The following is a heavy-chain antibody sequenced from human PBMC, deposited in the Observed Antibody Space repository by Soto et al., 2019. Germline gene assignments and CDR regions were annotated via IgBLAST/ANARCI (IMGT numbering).Heavy chain of an antibody. CDR1: GFTFSSYY. CDR3: ARDPYPGIAAAELDY. Sequence: GGSLRLSCAASGFTFSSYYMHWVRQAPGKGLEWAAAITSDGGNKVYGDSAKGRFTISRDNSKNTVDLQMNSLRAEDTAVYYCARDPYPGIAAAELDYWGQGTLVTVSS. D-gene: IGHD6-13*01. J-gene: IGHJ4*02. CDR2: ITSDGGNK. V-gene: IGHV3-30*03.